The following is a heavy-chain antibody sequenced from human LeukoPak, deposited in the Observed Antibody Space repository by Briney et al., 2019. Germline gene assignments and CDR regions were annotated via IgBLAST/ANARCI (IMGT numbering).Heavy chain of an antibody. CDR1: GGSISSYY. CDR2: IYYSGST. J-gene: IGHJ6*03. CDR3: ARQLASSDYYYYYMDV. Sequence: SETLSLTCTVSGGSISSYYWSWIRQPPGKGLEWIGYIYYSGSTNYNPPLKSRVTISVDTSKNQFSLKLSSVTAADTAVYYCARQLASSDYYYYYMDVWGKGTTVTVSS. D-gene: IGHD6-6*01. V-gene: IGHV4-59*08.